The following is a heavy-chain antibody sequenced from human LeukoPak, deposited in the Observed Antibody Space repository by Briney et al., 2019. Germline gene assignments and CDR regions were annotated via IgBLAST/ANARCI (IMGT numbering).Heavy chain of an antibody. CDR3: ARSSGHSYGDFDY. Sequence: ASETLSLTCSVSGVSITSNYWSWIRQPPGKGLEWLGYTHHSGATSYNPSLKSRSTMSLDTSNNQFSLKLRSVTAADTAVYYCARSSGHSYGDFDYWGQGNLVTVSS. J-gene: IGHJ4*02. CDR2: THHSGAT. CDR1: GVSITSNY. V-gene: IGHV4-59*01. D-gene: IGHD5-18*01.